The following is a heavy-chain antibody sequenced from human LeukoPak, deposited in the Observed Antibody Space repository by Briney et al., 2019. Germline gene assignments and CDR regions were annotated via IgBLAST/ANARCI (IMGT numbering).Heavy chain of an antibody. CDR3: ASYNDRDAFNI. J-gene: IGHJ3*02. CDR2: IKNKLDGGTT. D-gene: IGHD1-14*01. CDR1: GFTFSNAW. Sequence: PGGSLRLSCAASGFTFSNAWMSWVRQAPGKGLEWVGLIKNKLDGGTTDYVAPVKGRLTISRDDSRNTLYLQMNSLKSEDTAMYYCASYNDRDAFNIWGQGTLVTVSS. V-gene: IGHV3-15*01.